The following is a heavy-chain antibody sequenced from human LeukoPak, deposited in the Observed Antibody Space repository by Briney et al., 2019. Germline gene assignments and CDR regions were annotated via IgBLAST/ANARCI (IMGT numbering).Heavy chain of an antibody. CDR1: EYTFTSYS. D-gene: IGHD3-10*01. CDR2: IHPTAGSA. V-gene: IGHV1-46*01. Sequence: ASVKVSCKASEYTFTSYSLHWLRQAPGQGLQWMGMIHPTAGSANYAQKFQGRVTMTRDMSTSTVYMELSSLRSDDTAVFYCARGHGSGSTIWFDPWAREPWSPSPQ. J-gene: IGHJ5*02. CDR3: ARGHGSGSTIWFDP.